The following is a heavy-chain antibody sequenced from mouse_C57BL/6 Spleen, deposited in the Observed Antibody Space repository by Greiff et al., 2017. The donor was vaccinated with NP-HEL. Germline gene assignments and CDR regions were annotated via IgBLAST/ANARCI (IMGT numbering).Heavy chain of an antibody. Sequence: DVKLVESGGGLVKPGGSLKLSCAASGFTFSDYGMHWVRQAPEKGLEWVAYISSGSSTIYYADTVQGRFTISRDNAKNTLFLQRTSLRSEDTAMYYCARRDYTPYYYAMDYWGQGTSVTVSS. CDR3: ARRDYTPYYYAMDY. CDR1: GFTFSDYG. D-gene: IGHD2-12*01. CDR2: ISSGSSTI. J-gene: IGHJ4*01. V-gene: IGHV5-17*01.